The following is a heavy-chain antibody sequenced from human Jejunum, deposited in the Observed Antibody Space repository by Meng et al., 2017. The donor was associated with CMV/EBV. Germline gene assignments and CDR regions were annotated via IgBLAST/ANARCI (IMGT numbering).Heavy chain of an antibody. J-gene: IGHJ5*02. V-gene: IGHV2-5*02. CDR3: ARSGGSTWYQENNWFDP. CDR2: VYWDDDK. CDR1: SLTTRGMG. Sequence: SLTTRGMGVGWIRQPPGKALEWLALVYWDDDKRYNPSLRSRLSITRDTSKNQVVLTMTNMDPVDTATYYCARSGGSTWYQENNWFDPWGQGTLVTVSS. D-gene: IGHD6-13*01.